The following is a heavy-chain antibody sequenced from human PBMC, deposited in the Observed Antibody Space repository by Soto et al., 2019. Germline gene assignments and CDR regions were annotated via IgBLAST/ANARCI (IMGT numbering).Heavy chain of an antibody. D-gene: IGHD6-13*01. J-gene: IGHJ4*02. CDR2: ISWDGGST. CDR3: AKPWGSSWYGGYFDY. V-gene: IGHV3-43*01. Sequence: GGSLRLSCAASGFTFDDYTMHWVRQAPGKGLEWVSLISWDGGSTYYADSVKGRFTISRDNSKNSLYLQMNSLRTEDTALYYCAKPWGSSWYGGYFDYWGQGTLVTVSS. CDR1: GFTFDDYT.